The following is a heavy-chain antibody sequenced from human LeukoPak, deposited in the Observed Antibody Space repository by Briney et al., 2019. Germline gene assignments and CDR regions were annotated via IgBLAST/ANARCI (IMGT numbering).Heavy chain of an antibody. D-gene: IGHD5-12*01. J-gene: IGHJ4*02. CDR3: ASNIVAHFDY. V-gene: IGHV4-39*01. CDR1: GGSISSSSYY. CDR2: IYYSGSA. Sequence: PSETLSLTCTVSGGSISSSSYYWGWIRQPPGKGLEWIGSIYYSGSAYYNPSLKSRVTISVDTSKNQFSLKLSSVTAADTAVYYCASNIVAHFDYWGQGTLVTVS.